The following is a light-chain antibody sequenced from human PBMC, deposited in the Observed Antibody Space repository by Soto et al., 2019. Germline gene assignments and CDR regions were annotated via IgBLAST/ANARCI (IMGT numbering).Light chain of an antibody. Sequence: DIQMTQSPSSLSASVGDRVTITCRASQSISSYLNWYQQKPGKAPKLLIYAASSLQSGVPSRFSGRGSRTDFALSISSLQPEDVATYYCQQSYSTPPTFGQGTKVDIK. J-gene: IGKJ1*01. CDR2: AAS. CDR3: QQSYSTPPT. V-gene: IGKV1-39*01. CDR1: QSISSY.